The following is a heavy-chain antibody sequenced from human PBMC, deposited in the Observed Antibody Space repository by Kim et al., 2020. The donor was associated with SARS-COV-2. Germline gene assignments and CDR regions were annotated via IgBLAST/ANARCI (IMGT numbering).Heavy chain of an antibody. V-gene: IGHV1-3*01. J-gene: IGHJ4*02. D-gene: IGHD4-17*01. CDR3: ARDRLGYRDFEFDN. Sequence: YSQKVQGRATITREPAASAVYMEMRSLTAEDTAIYYCARDRLGYRDFEFDNWGQGALVTVSS.